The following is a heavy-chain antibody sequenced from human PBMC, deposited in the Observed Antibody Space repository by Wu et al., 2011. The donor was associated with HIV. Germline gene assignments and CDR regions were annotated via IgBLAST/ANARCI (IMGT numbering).Heavy chain of an antibody. CDR3: ARAYDLWSGSGYYYYMDV. J-gene: IGHJ6*03. CDR1: GGTFSTYA. Sequence: QVQLVQSGAEVKKPGSSVKVSCKASGGTFSTYAFSWVRQAPGQGPEWMGRVIPINLGTTNYAQKFQGRVTITADESTSTTYLELSSLRSEDTAVYYCARAYDLWSGSGYYYYMDVWGKGTTVSVSS. D-gene: IGHD3-3*01. V-gene: IGHV1-69*11. CDR2: VIPINLGTT.